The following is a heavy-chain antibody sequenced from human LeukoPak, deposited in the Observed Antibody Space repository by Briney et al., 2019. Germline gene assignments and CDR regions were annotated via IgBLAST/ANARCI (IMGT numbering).Heavy chain of an antibody. Sequence: PSETLSLTCAVSGYSISSGYYWGWVRQPPGKGQEWIVSIYHSGTTYYNPSLKSRVTISVDTSKNQFSLKLSSVTAADTAVYYCARALLLGGATRPGYFDYWGQGTLVTVSS. CDR2: IYHSGTT. CDR3: ARALLLGGATRPGYFDY. CDR1: GYSISSGYY. V-gene: IGHV4-38-2*01. D-gene: IGHD1-26*01. J-gene: IGHJ4*02.